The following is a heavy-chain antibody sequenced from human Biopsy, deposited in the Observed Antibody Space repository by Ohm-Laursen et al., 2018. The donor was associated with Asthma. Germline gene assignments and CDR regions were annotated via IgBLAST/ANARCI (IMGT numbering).Heavy chain of an antibody. D-gene: IGHD3-3*01. J-gene: IGHJ4*02. CDR1: GFTFSSYA. CDR2: INSDGSST. CDR3: ARVSALYDFWSGYSLYDY. V-gene: IGHV3-74*01. Sequence: SLRLSCTASGFTFSSYAMSWVRQAPGKGLMWVSRINSDGSSTTYADSVKGRFTISRDNAENTLYLRMNSLRAEDTAVYYCARVSALYDFWSGYSLYDYWGQGTLVTVSS.